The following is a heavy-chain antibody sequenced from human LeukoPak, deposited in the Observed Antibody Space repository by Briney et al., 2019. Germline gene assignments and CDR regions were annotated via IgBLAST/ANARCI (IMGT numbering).Heavy chain of an antibody. V-gene: IGHV3-33*01. CDR1: GFTFSSYG. CDR2: IWYDGSNK. Sequence: GGSLRLSCAASGFTFSSYGMHWVRQAPGKGLEWVAVIWYDGSNKYYADSVKGRFTISRDNSKNTLYLQMNSLRAEDTAVYYCARGRSPPPYGSGSYCYFDYWGQGTLVTVSS. CDR3: ARGRSPPPYGSGSYCYFDY. D-gene: IGHD3-10*01. J-gene: IGHJ4*02.